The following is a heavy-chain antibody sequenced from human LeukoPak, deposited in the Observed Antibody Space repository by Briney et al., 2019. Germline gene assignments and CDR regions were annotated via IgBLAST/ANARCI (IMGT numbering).Heavy chain of an antibody. Sequence: ASVKVPCKASGYTFTSYDINWVRQAPGQGLEWMGWINPNNGDTKYSQKFQGRVTMTRDMSITTTYMELSRLRSDDTAVYYCARDLAASGTDYWGQGTLVTVSP. D-gene: IGHD6-13*01. V-gene: IGHV1-2*02. CDR1: GYTFTSYD. J-gene: IGHJ4*02. CDR2: INPNNGDT. CDR3: ARDLAASGTDY.